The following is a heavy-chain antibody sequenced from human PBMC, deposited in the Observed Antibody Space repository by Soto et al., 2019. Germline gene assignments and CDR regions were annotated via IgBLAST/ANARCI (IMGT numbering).Heavy chain of an antibody. V-gene: IGHV6-1*01. Sequence: SQTLSLTCAISGDSVSSNSAAWNWIRQSPSRGLEWLGRTYYRSKWYNDYAVSVKSRITINPDTSKNQFSLQLNSVTPEDTAVYYCARGQASSVVVAATERYYYGMDVWGQGTTVTVS. CDR3: ARGQASSVVVAATERYYYGMDV. CDR2: TYYRSKWYN. J-gene: IGHJ6*02. CDR1: GDSVSSNSAA. D-gene: IGHD2-15*01.